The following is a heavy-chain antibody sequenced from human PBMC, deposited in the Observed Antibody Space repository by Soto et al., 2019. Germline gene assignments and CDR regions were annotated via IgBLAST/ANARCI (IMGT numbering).Heavy chain of an antibody. Sequence: GGSLRLSCAASGFTFSSYAMSWVRQAPGKGLEWVSAISGSGGSTYYADSVKGRFTISRDNSKNTLYLQMNSLRAEDTAVYYCAKGCSGGSCYDWFDPWGQGTLVTVSS. CDR1: GFTFSSYA. J-gene: IGHJ5*02. D-gene: IGHD2-15*01. CDR2: ISGSGGST. CDR3: AKGCSGGSCYDWFDP. V-gene: IGHV3-23*01.